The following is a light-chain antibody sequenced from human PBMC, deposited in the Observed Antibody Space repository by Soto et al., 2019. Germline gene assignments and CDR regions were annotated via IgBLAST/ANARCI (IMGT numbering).Light chain of an antibody. CDR2: KAS. V-gene: IGKV1-5*03. CDR3: QQYNNYPFT. CDR1: QSISSW. J-gene: IGKJ2*01. Sequence: DIQMTQSPSTLSASVGDRVTITCRASQSISSWLAWYQQKPGKAPKLLIYKASSLESGVPSRFSGSGSGTEFTLTISGLQPDDFATYYCQQYNNYPFTFGQGTKVDIK.